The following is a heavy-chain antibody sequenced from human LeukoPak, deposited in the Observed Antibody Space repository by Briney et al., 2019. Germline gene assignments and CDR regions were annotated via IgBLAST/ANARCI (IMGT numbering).Heavy chain of an antibody. CDR2: IYYSGTT. CDR3: ARSSGAYRSFDY. Sequence: KPSETLSLTCTVSGGSISSYYWSWIRQPPGKGLEWIGYIYYSGTTDYNPSLKSRVTISVDTSNNQSSLKVSSVTAADTAVYYCARSSGAYRSFDYWGQGTLVPASS. D-gene: IGHD1-26*01. J-gene: IGHJ4*02. CDR1: GGSISSYY. V-gene: IGHV4-59*01.